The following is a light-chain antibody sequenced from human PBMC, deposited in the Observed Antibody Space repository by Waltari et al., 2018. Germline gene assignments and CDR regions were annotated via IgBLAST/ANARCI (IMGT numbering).Light chain of an antibody. Sequence: DIVMTQSPLSLPVTPGEPASISCRHSQSLLHSNGYNYLDWYLQKPGQSHQLLIYLGSNRASGVPDRFSGSGSGTDFTLKISRVEAEDVGVYYCMQALQTWTFGQGTKVEIK. J-gene: IGKJ1*01. CDR3: MQALQTWT. CDR2: LGS. CDR1: QSLLHSNGYNY. V-gene: IGKV2-28*01.